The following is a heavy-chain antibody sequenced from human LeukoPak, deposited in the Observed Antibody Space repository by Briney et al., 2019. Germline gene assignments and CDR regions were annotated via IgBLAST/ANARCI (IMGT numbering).Heavy chain of an antibody. CDR1: GGSISNYY. D-gene: IGHD5-18*01. CDR3: ARAKGYTYGRDFYFYYGMDV. J-gene: IGHJ6*02. CDR2: ISYIGNT. Sequence: SETLSLTYTVSGGSISNYYWSWIRQPPGKGLEWIGYISYIGNTNYSPSLKSRVTISIDTSENQLSLKLSSVTAADTAVYYCARAKGYTYGRDFYFYYGMDVWGQGTTVTVSS. V-gene: IGHV4-59*13.